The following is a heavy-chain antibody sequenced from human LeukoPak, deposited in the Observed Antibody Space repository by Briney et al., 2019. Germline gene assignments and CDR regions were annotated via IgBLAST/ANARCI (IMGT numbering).Heavy chain of an antibody. J-gene: IGHJ4*02. CDR2: INPNSGGT. V-gene: IGHV1-2*02. D-gene: IGHD5-12*01. CDR1: GYTFTGYY. CDR3: ARQRGYSGYDPLGY. Sequence: ASVKVSSKASGYTFTGYYMHWVRQAPGQGLEWMGWINPNSGGTNYAQKFQGRVTMTRDTSISTAYIELSRLRSDDTAVYYFARQRGYSGYDPLGYWGQGTLVTVSS.